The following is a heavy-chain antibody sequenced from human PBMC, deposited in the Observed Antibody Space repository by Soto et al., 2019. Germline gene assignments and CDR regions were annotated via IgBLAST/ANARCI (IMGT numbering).Heavy chain of an antibody. J-gene: IGHJ5*02. CDR2: ISAYNGNT. CDR1: GYTFTSYG. CDR3: ARTTPRSSSWYHNWFDP. Sequence: QVPLVQSGAEVKKPGASVKVSCKASGYTFTSYGISWVRQAPGQGLEWMGWISAYNGNTNYAQKLQGRVTMTTDTSTSTAYMELRSLRSDDTAVYYCARTTPRSSSWYHNWFDPWGQGTLVTVSS. D-gene: IGHD6-13*01. V-gene: IGHV1-18*01.